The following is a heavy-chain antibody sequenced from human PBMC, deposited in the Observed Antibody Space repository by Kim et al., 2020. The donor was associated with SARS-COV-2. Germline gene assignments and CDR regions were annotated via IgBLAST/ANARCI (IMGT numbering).Heavy chain of an antibody. CDR3: ASGIYYYGSGSYSDAFDI. V-gene: IGHV3-48*02. J-gene: IGHJ3*02. D-gene: IGHD3-10*01. Sequence: KGRFTISRDNAKNSLYLQMNSLRDEDTAVYYCASGIYYYGSGSYSDAFDIWGQGTMVTVSS.